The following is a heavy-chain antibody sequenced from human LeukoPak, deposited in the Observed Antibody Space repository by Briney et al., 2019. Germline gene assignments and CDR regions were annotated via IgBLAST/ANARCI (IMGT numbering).Heavy chain of an antibody. V-gene: IGHV1-69*05. CDR2: IIPIFGTA. CDR1: GGTSSSYA. J-gene: IGHJ5*02. Sequence: ASVKVSCKASGGTSSSYAISWVRQAPGQGLEWMGGIIPIFGTANYAQKFQGRVTITTDESTSTAYMELSSLRSEDTAVYYRARDNYAGANWFDPWGQGTLVTVSS. CDR3: ARDNYAGANWFDP. D-gene: IGHD1-7*01.